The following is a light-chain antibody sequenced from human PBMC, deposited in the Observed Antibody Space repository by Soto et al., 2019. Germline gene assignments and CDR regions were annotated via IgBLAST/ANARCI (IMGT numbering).Light chain of an antibody. CDR2: DAS. Sequence: EIVLTQSPATLSLSPGERATLSCRASQSVNTYLAWYQQKPGQAPRLLIYDASNRATGIPARFSGSGSKGDFTLTISSLEPEDFAVYYCQQRSNWPITFGQGTRLETK. V-gene: IGKV3-11*02. J-gene: IGKJ5*01. CDR3: QQRSNWPIT. CDR1: QSVNTY.